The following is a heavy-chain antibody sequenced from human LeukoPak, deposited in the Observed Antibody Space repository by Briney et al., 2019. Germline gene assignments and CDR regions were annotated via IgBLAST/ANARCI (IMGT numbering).Heavy chain of an antibody. J-gene: IGHJ4*02. D-gene: IGHD4-17*01. CDR1: GGSISPHY. CDR3: TRGVSTVTFDY. V-gene: IGHV4-59*11. CDR2: VYYNGLT. Sequence: SETLSLTCTVSGGSISPHYWTWMRQPPGKGLEWIGYVYYNGLTSYNASLRRRLILSVDTARNQVSLKLTSVTAADTAVYYCTRGVSTVTFDYWGQGTLVTVSS.